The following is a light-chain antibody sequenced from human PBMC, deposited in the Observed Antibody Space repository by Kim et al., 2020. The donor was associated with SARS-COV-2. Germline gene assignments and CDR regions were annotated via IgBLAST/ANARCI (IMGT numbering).Light chain of an antibody. J-gene: IGKJ4*01. V-gene: IGKV3-15*01. CDR3: QQYENWLT. CDR2: GAS. CDR1: QSVSNN. Sequence: EIVMTQSPATLSVSPGERATLSCRASQSVSNNLAWYQQKPGQSPRLLIYGASTRATGIPVRFIGSGSGTAFTLTITSLQSEDSAVYYWQQYENWLTFGGGTKVDIK.